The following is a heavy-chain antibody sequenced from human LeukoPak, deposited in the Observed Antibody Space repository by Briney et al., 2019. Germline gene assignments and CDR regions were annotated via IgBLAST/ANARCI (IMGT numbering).Heavy chain of an antibody. Sequence: ASVKASCKASGYTFTSYGISWVRQAPGQGLEWMGWISAYNGNTNYAQKLQGRVTMTTDTSTSTAYMELRSLRSDDTAVYYCARGPGIVGATVYYYYYGMDVWGQGTTVTVSS. CDR2: ISAYNGNT. V-gene: IGHV1-18*01. J-gene: IGHJ6*02. CDR1: GYTFTSYG. D-gene: IGHD1-26*01. CDR3: ARGPGIVGATVYYYYYGMDV.